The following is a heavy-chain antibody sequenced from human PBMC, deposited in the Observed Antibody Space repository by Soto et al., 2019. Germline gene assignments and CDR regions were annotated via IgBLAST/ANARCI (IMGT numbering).Heavy chain of an antibody. Sequence: SGGSLRLSCVGSGFTFSTYAMSWVRQAPGKGLEWVSALTPSGGETYYADSVKGRFTISRDNSMNALYLQMNSLRIEDTAVYYCAHPRGYGVFDAYDIWGQGTMVTVSS. CDR3: AHPRGYGVFDAYDI. CDR1: GFTFSTYA. V-gene: IGHV3-23*01. J-gene: IGHJ3*02. D-gene: IGHD4-17*01. CDR2: LTPSGGET.